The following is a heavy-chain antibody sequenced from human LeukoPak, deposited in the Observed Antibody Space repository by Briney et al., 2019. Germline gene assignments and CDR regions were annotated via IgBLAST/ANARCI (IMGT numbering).Heavy chain of an antibody. Sequence: ASVKVSCKASGYTFTSYGISWVRQAPGQGLEWMGWISAYNGNTNYAQKLQGRVTMTRDTSISTAYMELSRLRSDDTAVYYCARGTIFPLTSNWFDPWGQGTLVTVSS. D-gene: IGHD3-3*01. J-gene: IGHJ5*02. CDR2: ISAYNGNT. V-gene: IGHV1-18*01. CDR3: ARGTIFPLTSNWFDP. CDR1: GYTFTSYG.